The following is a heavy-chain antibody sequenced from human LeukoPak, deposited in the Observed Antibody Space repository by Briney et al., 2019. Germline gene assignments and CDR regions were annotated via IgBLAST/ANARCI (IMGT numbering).Heavy chain of an antibody. CDR3: ARGGHYGDYSFDY. D-gene: IGHD4-17*01. Sequence: SVKVSCKASGGTFSSYAISWVRHAPGQGLEWMGGIIPIFGTANYAQKFQGRVTITADKSTSTAYMELSSLRSEDTAVYYCARGGHYGDYSFDYWGQGTLVTVSS. J-gene: IGHJ4*02. CDR2: IIPIFGTA. V-gene: IGHV1-69*06. CDR1: GGTFSSYA.